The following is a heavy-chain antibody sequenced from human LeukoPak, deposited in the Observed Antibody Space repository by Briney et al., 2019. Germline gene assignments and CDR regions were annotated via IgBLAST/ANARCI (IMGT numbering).Heavy chain of an antibody. CDR2: IYPGDSDT. V-gene: IGHV5-51*01. CDR1: GYSFTSYW. CDR3: ASRYSGWYPYDAFDI. D-gene: IGHD6-19*01. J-gene: IGHJ3*02. Sequence: GESLKISCKGSGYSFTSYWIGWVRQMPGKGLEWMGIIYPGDSDTRYSPSFQGQVTISADKSISTAYLQWSSLKASDTAMYYCASRYSGWYPYDAFDIWGQGTMVTVSS.